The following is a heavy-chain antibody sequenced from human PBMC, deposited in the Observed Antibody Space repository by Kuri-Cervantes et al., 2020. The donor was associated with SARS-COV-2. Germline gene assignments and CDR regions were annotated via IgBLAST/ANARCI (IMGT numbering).Heavy chain of an antibody. V-gene: IGHV1-2*04. J-gene: IGHJ4*02. CDR3: ARGYYEGITGKYYFDY. D-gene: IGHD1-20*01. CDR1: GYTFTGYY. Sequence: ASVKVSCKASGYTFTGYYMHWVRQAPGQGLEWMEWINPNSGGTNYAQKFQGWVTMTRDTSISTAYMELSSLRSEDTAVYYCARGYYEGITGKYYFDYWGQGTLVTVSS. CDR2: INPNSGGT.